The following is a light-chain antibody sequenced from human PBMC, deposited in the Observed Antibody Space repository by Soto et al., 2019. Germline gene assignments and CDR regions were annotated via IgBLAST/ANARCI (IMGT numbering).Light chain of an antibody. CDR2: GVT. CDR3: SSFTSNRIYV. V-gene: IGLV2-14*03. CDR1: HNDIGTYDY. Sequence: QSALTQPTSVSGSPGQSITISCTGNHNDIGTYDYVSWYQQHPGRAPRLLIHGVTTRPSGISGRFSASKSGLTASLTISGLQPEDEADYYCSSFTSNRIYVFGPGIKVTVL. J-gene: IGLJ1*01.